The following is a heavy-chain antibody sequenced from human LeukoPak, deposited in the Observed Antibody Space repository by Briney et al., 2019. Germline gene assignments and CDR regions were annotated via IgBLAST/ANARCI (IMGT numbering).Heavy chain of an antibody. J-gene: IGHJ4*02. V-gene: IGHV3-7*01. CDR1: GFTFNTYT. D-gene: IGHD6-19*01. CDR2: IKQEGSEK. CDR3: AGGSGWLIDY. Sequence: SGGSLRLSCAASGFTFNTYTMSWVRQAPGKGLEWVANIKQEGSEKYYVDSVKGRFTISRDNAKNSLYLQMDSLRAEDTAVYYCAGGSGWLIDYWGQGTLVTVSS.